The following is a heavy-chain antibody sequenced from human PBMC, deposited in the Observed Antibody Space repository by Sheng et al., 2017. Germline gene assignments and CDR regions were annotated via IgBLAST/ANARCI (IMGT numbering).Heavy chain of an antibody. V-gene: IGHV3-30-3*01. J-gene: IGHJ4*02. D-gene: IGHD1-26*01. CDR3: AREAWERYIDH. CDR1: GFTLSHYS. Sequence: QVHLVESGGGVVQPGTSLRLSCAASGFTLSHYSLHWVRQAPGKGLEWMAIISYDGGNKYYADSVKGRLTISRDNSKNTLYLQMNTLRIDDTAVYYCAREAWERYIDHWGQGTLVTVSS. CDR2: ISYDGGNK.